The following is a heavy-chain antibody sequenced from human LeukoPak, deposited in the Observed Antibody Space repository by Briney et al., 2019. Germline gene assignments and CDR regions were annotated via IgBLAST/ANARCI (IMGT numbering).Heavy chain of an antibody. CDR2: IFYTGIT. Sequence: SQTLSLTCTISGDSISRGDSFWTWIRQHPGKGLEWIGFIFYTGITDYNPSLKSRVTMAVDTSKNQFSLKLNSVTVADTAMYYCARDYSSGYYAPLGDAFDIWGQGTMVTVST. V-gene: IGHV4-31*03. J-gene: IGHJ3*02. CDR3: ARDYSSGYYAPLGDAFDI. CDR1: GDSISRGDSF. D-gene: IGHD3-22*01.